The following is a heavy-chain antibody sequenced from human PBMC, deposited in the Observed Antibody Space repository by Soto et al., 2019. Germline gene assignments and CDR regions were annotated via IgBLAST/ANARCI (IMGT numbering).Heavy chain of an antibody. CDR2: INAGNGNT. Sequence: ASVKVSCKASGYTFTSYAMHWVRQAPGQRLEWMGWINAGNGNTKYSQKFQGRVTITRDTSASTAYMELSSLRSEDTAVYYCARGYCTNGLCDGNYYYYYMDVWGKGTTVTVSS. CDR1: GYTFTSYA. V-gene: IGHV1-3*01. D-gene: IGHD2-8*01. J-gene: IGHJ6*03. CDR3: ARGYCTNGLCDGNYYYYYMDV.